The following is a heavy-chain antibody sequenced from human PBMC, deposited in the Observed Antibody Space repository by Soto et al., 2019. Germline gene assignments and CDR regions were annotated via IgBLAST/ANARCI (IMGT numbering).Heavy chain of an antibody. CDR3: GGIGLTTELL. J-gene: IGHJ4*02. D-gene: IGHD4-17*01. CDR1: GGSINSGEYY. CDR2: IYYSGST. V-gene: IGHV4-30-4*01. Sequence: TLSLTCTVSGGSINSGEYYWSWIRQPPGKGLEWIGYIYYSGSTYYNPPLRSRVTISIDTSKNHFFLNLSSVTAADTAVYYCGGIGLTTELLGGKGTLVTVS.